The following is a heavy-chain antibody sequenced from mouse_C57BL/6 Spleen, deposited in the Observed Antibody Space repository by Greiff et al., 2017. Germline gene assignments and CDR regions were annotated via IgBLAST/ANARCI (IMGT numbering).Heavy chain of an antibody. CDR2: IWRGGST. CDR3: VKKDDCDGVSYAMDY. D-gene: IGHD2-4*01. CDR1: GFSLTSYG. V-gene: IGHV2-5*01. Sequence: VQLQQSGPGLVQPSQSLSITCTVSGFSLTSYGVHWVRQSPGKGLEWLGVIWRGGSTDYNAAFMSRLSITKDNSKSQVFFKMNSLQADDTAIYYCVKKDDCDGVSYAMDYWGQGTSVTVAS. J-gene: IGHJ4*01.